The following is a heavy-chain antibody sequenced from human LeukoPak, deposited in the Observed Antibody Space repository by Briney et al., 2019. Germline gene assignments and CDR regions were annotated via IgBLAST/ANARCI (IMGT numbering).Heavy chain of an antibody. D-gene: IGHD4-17*01. CDR1: GYTFTSYG. J-gene: IGHJ5*02. Sequence: GASVRVSCKASGYTFTSYGITWVRQAPGQGLEWMGWISAYNGHTNYAQKLQGRVTMTTDTSTSTAYMELRSLRSDDTAVYYCARYHYGDNWIDPWGQGTLVTVSS. V-gene: IGHV1-18*01. CDR2: ISAYNGHT. CDR3: ARYHYGDNWIDP.